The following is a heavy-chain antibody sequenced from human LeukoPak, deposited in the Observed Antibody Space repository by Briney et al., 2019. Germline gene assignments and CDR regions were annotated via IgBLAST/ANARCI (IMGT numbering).Heavy chain of an antibody. D-gene: IGHD3-10*01. J-gene: IGHJ6*03. CDR2: IIPIFGTA. CDR1: GGTFSSYA. Sequence: SVKVSCKASGGTFSSYAISWVRQAPGQGLEWMGGIIPIFGTANYAQKFQGRVTITTDESTSTAYMELSSLRSEDTAVYYCARARVTMVRGVMSPNYYYYMGVWGKGTTVTVS. V-gene: IGHV1-69*05. CDR3: ARARVTMVRGVMSPNYYYYMGV.